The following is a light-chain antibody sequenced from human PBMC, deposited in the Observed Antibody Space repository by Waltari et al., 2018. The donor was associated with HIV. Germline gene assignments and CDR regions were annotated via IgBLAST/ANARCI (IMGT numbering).Light chain of an antibody. V-gene: IGKV3-11*01. CDR1: QSVSSD. Sequence: IVLTQSPATLSLSPGERATLSCRASQSVSSDLAWYQQKPGQAPRLLNHDASNMATGIPARFSGSGSGTDFTLTISSIDPEDFAVHYCQQRSNWPPLTFGGGTKVEIK. J-gene: IGKJ4*01. CDR2: DAS. CDR3: QQRSNWPPLT.